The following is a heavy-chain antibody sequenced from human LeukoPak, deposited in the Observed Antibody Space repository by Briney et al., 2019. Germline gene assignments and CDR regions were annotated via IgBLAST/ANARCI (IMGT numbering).Heavy chain of an antibody. J-gene: IGHJ4*02. D-gene: IGHD2-8*01. V-gene: IGHV3-7*01. CDR1: GFTFSSYW. CDR3: AREGVLLVYALQVN. CDR2: IKQDGSEK. Sequence: GGSLRLSCAASGFTFSSYWMSWVRQAPGKGLEWVANIKQDGSEKYYVDSVKGRFTISRDNAKNSLYLQMNSLRAEDTAVYYCAREGVLLVYALQVNWGQGTLVTVSS.